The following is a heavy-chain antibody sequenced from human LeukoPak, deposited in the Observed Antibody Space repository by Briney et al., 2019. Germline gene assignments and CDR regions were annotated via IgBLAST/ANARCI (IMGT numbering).Heavy chain of an antibody. V-gene: IGHV4-59*08. J-gene: IGHJ4*02. D-gene: IGHD3-22*01. Sequence: SETLSLTCTVSGGSISSDYWNWIRQPPGKGLEWLGYIYYSGSTNHNPSLKSRVTISVDTSKNQFSLKLSSVTAADTAVYYCARVGGDNYYDSSGYYCLDYWGQGTLVTVSS. CDR2: IYYSGST. CDR3: ARVGGDNYYDSSGYYCLDY. CDR1: GGSISSDY.